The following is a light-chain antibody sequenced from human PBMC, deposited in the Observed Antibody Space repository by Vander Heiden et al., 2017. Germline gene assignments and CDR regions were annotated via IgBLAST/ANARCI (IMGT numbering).Light chain of an antibody. CDR1: QSISSY. Sequence: DIQMPQSPSSLSASVGDRVTITCRASQSISSYLNWYQQKPGKAPKLLIYAASSLQSGVPSRFSGSGYGTDFTLTISSRQPEDFAAYYCQQNDSNPPWTFGQGTKVEIK. V-gene: IGKV1-39*01. CDR2: AAS. J-gene: IGKJ1*01. CDR3: QQNDSNPPWT.